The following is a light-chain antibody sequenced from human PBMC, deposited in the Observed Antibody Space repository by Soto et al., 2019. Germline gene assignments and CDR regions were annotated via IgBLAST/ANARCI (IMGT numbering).Light chain of an antibody. J-gene: IGKJ1*01. CDR2: GAS. CDR1: QSVSSNY. V-gene: IGKV3-20*01. CDR3: QQYANSPPT. Sequence: EIVVTQSPGTLSLSPGERATLSCRASQSVSSNYLAWYQQKPGQAPRLLIYGASTRATGIPDRFSGSGSGTDFTLTISRLEPEDFAVYYCQQYANSPPTFGQGTKVEIK.